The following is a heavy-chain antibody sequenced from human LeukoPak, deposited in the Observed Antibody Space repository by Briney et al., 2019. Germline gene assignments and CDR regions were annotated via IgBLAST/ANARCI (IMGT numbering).Heavy chain of an antibody. CDR3: ARDGYNEEDWFFDL. CDR1: GFTFSSYA. J-gene: IGHJ2*01. D-gene: IGHD5-24*01. V-gene: IGHV3-30-3*01. Sequence: PGGSLRLSCAASGFTFSSYAMHWVRQAPGKGLEWVAAISYDGSNKYYADSVKGRFTISRDNSKNTLYLQMNSLRAEDTAVYYCARDGYNEEDWFFDLWGRGILVTVSS. CDR2: ISYDGSNK.